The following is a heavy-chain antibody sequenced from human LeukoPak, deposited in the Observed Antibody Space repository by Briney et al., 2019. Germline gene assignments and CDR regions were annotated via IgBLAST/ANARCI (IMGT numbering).Heavy chain of an antibody. Sequence: VGSLRLSCAASGFTFSSYEMNWVRQAPGKGLEGVSYISSSGSTIYYADSVKGRFTISRDNAKNSLYLQMNSLRAEDTAVYYCAREDWNDRVDYWGQGTLVTVSS. D-gene: IGHD1-1*01. V-gene: IGHV3-48*03. J-gene: IGHJ4*02. CDR2: ISSSGSTI. CDR3: AREDWNDRVDY. CDR1: GFTFSSYE.